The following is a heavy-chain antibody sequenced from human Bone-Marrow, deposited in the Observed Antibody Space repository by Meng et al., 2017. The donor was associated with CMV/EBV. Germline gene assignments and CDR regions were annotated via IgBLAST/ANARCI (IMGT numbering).Heavy chain of an antibody. CDR2: IKEDGSEK. CDR1: GFTFSNYW. CDR3: ARDPCIKAFDL. V-gene: IGHV3-7*01. J-gene: IGHJ3*01. Sequence: GESLKISCAASGFTFSNYWMTWLRQAPGRGPEVVANIKEDGSEKYFVASVKGRCSISRDNAKNSLYLQMHSLRVEDTAVYYCARDPCIKAFDLWGQGTMVTVSS.